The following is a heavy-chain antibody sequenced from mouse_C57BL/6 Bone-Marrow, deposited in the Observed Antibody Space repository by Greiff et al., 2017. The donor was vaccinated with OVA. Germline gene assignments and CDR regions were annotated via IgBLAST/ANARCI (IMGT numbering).Heavy chain of an antibody. CDR3: ARTTPPTVVARWYAMDY. Sequence: QVQLKQPGAELVKPGASVKLSCKASGYTFTSYWMHWVKQRPGRGLEWIGRIDPNSGGTKYNEKFKSKATLTVDKPSSTAYMQLSSLTSEDSAVYYCARTTPPTVVARWYAMDYWGQGTSVTVSS. CDR1: GYTFTSYW. V-gene: IGHV1-72*01. J-gene: IGHJ4*01. D-gene: IGHD1-1*01. CDR2: IDPNSGGT.